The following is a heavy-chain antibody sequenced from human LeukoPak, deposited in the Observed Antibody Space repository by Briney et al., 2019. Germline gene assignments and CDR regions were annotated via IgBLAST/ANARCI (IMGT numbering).Heavy chain of an antibody. D-gene: IGHD2-2*02. J-gene: IGHJ6*03. CDR3: ARAPYCSSTSCYTKSYMDV. V-gene: IGHV4-39*07. CDR2: IYYSGST. CDR1: GGSISSSSYY. Sequence: SETLSLTCTVSGGSISSSSYYWGWIRQPPGKGLEWIGNIYYSGSTYYNPSLKSRVTISVDTSKNQFSLKLSSVTAADTAVYYCARAPYCSSTSCYTKSYMDVWGKGTTVTISS.